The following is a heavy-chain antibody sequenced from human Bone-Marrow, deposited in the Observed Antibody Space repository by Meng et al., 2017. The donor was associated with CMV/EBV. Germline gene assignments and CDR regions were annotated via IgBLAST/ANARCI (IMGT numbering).Heavy chain of an antibody. J-gene: IGHJ5*02. V-gene: IGHV4-38-2*02. Sequence: SETLSLTCTVSSYSISSGYYWGWIRQPPGKGLEWIGSIYHSGSTYYNPSLKSRVTISVDTSKNQFSLKLSSVTAADTAVYYCARDKLGAARDQYNWFDPWGQGTLVSASS. CDR1: SYSISSGYY. CDR2: IYHSGST. CDR3: ARDKLGAARDQYNWFDP. D-gene: IGHD6-6*01.